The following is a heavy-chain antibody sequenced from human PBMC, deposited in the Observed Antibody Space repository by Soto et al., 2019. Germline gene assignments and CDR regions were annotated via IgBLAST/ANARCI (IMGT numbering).Heavy chain of an antibody. D-gene: IGHD2-15*01. V-gene: IGHV1-69*06. Sequence: SVKVSCKASGGTFSSYAISWVRQAPGQGLEWMGGIIPIFGTANYAQKFQGRVTITADKSTSTAYMELSSLRSEDTAVYYCAIAAAATYYYYGMDVWGQWTTVTVSS. CDR2: IIPIFGTA. J-gene: IGHJ6*02. CDR1: GGTFSSYA. CDR3: AIAAAATYYYYGMDV.